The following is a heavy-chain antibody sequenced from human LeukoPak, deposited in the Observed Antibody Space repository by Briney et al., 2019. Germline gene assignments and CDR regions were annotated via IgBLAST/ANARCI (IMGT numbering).Heavy chain of an antibody. CDR3: ARDAGPVTTFDD. V-gene: IGHV3-48*03. J-gene: IGHJ4*02. CDR2: ISSSGSTI. D-gene: IGHD4-17*01. Sequence: QPGGSLRLSCTASGLTLSSYQMNWVRQAPGKGLEWVSYISSSGSTIYYADSVKGRFTISRDNAKNSLYLQMNSLRAEDTAVYYCARDAGPVTTFDDWGQGTLVTVSS. CDR1: GLTLSSYQ.